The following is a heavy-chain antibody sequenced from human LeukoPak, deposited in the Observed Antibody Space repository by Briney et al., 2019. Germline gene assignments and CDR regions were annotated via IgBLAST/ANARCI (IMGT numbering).Heavy chain of an antibody. CDR2: IYASGST. V-gene: IGHV4-61*02. J-gene: IGHJ4*02. D-gene: IGHD2-15*01. CDR1: GGSISSGGYY. CDR3: ARDCPLRSGGSCYLP. Sequence: SETLSLTCTVSGGSISSGGYYWSWIRQPAGKGLEWIGRIYASGSTGYNPSLKSRVTISVDTSKNQFSLKLSSVTAADTAVYYCARDCPLRSGGSCYLPWGQGTLVTVSS.